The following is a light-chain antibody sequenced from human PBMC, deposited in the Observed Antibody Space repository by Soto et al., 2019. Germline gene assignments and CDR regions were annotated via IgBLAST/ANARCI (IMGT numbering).Light chain of an antibody. CDR2: RNN. CDR1: SAHIGSNY. CDR3: AAWDDSLSGVV. J-gene: IGLJ2*01. V-gene: IGLV1-47*01. Sequence: QSVLTQPPSASGTPGQRVTISCSGSSAHIGSNYVYWYQQLPGTAPKLLIYRNNQRPSGVADRFSGSKSGTSASLAISGLRSEDEADYDCAAWDDSLSGVVFGGGTKLTVL.